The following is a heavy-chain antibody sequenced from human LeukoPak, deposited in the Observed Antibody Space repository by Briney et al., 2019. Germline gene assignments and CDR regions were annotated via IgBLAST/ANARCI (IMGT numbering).Heavy chain of an antibody. J-gene: IGHJ4*02. CDR1: GGSISSSSYY. Sequence: SETLSLTCTVSGGSISSSSYYWAWIRQPPGKGLEWIGSIFYNGNTYYNSSLKSRVTISVDTSKNHFSLKVTSVTSADTAVYYCARRTSGGGLFDHWGQGTLVTVSS. V-gene: IGHV4-39*02. CDR3: ARRTSGGGLFDH. D-gene: IGHD3-10*01. CDR2: IFYNGNT.